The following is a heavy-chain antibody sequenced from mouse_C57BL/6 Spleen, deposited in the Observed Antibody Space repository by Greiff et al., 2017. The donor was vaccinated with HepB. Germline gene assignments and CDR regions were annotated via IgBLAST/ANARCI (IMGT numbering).Heavy chain of an antibody. CDR3: AGDYYGSKGAMDY. D-gene: IGHD1-1*01. CDR1: GYTFTSYW. J-gene: IGHJ4*01. Sequence: QVQLQQSGAELVKPGASVKLSCKASGYTFTSYWMQWVKQRPGQGLEWIGEIDPSDSYTNYNQKFKGKATLTVDTSSSTAYMQLSSLTSEDSAVYYCAGDYYGSKGAMDYWGQGTSVTVSS. CDR2: IDPSDSYT. V-gene: IGHV1-50*01.